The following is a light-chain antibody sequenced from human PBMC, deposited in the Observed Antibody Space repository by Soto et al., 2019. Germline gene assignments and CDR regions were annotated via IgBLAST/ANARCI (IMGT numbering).Light chain of an antibody. J-gene: IGKJ2*01. Sequence: EIVLTQSPATLSLSPGERATLSCRASQSMGIYLAWYQQKPGQAPRLLIYDASKRVTGIPTRFSGSGSGTDFTLTINILEPEDFAVYYCQQRYYWYTLGQGTRLEIK. CDR1: QSMGIY. CDR2: DAS. V-gene: IGKV3-11*01. CDR3: QQRYYWYT.